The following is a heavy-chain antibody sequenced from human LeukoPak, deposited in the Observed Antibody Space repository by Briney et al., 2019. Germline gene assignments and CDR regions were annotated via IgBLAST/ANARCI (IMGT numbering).Heavy chain of an antibody. Sequence: GGSLRLSCAASGFTFSSYWMHWVRQAPGKGLVWVSRINSDGSSTSYADSVKGRFTISRDNAKNTLYLQMNSPRAEDTAVYYCASSYYGSGSYYSYYGMDVWGKGTTVTVSS. J-gene: IGHJ6*04. V-gene: IGHV3-74*01. D-gene: IGHD3-10*01. CDR2: INSDGSST. CDR1: GFTFSSYW. CDR3: ASSYYGSGSYYSYYGMDV.